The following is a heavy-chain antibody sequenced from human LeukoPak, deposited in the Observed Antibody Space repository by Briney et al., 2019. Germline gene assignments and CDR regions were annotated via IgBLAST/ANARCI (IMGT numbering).Heavy chain of an antibody. CDR2: IGSGGGAT. Sequence: PGGSLRLSCAASGLTFSRYNMIWVRQAPGKGLEWVSAIGSGGGATYYADSVKGRFTVSRDNSKNTLYLQMNSLRAEDTAVYYCARRLVAAATRVFDYWGQGTLVTVSS. J-gene: IGHJ4*02. CDR3: ARRLVAAATRVFDY. V-gene: IGHV3-23*01. D-gene: IGHD2-15*01. CDR1: GLTFSRYN.